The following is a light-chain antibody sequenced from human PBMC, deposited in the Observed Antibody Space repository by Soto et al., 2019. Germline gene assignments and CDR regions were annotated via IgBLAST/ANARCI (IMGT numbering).Light chain of an antibody. J-gene: IGKJ2*01. V-gene: IGKV3-20*01. Sequence: EIVLTQSPVTLSLSPGERATLPCRASQSVSSTYLAWYRHKPGQAPRLLIYGASIRAADIPDRFSGSGSGTDFTLTISGLEPEDFAVYYCHHYASSRHTFGQGAKVDIK. CDR2: GAS. CDR1: QSVSSTY. CDR3: HHYASSRHT.